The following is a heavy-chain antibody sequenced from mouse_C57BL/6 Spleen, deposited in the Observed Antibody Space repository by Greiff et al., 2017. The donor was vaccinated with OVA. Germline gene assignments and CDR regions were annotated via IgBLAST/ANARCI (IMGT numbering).Heavy chain of an antibody. CDR3: AKRDYGGTLDD. Sequence: QVQLKQSGPELVKPGASVKISCKASGYAFSSPRMNWVKQRAGKGFEWVGRIYPGDGDTNYNGKFKGKSTRTADKSSSTAYMQLSSLTSEDSAVYFCAKRDYGGTLDDWGQGTTLTVSA. CDR2: IYPGDGDT. J-gene: IGHJ2*01. V-gene: IGHV1-82*01. CDR1: GYAFSSPR. D-gene: IGHD1-1*01.